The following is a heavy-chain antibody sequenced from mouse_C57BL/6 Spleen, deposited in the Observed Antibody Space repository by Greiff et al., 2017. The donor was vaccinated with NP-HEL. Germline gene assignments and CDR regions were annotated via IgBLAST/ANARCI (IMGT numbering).Heavy chain of an antibody. J-gene: IGHJ2*01. V-gene: IGHV1-72*01. CDR3: ARGVTFDD. D-gene: IGHD2-2*01. CDR2: IVPNSGGN. Sequence: QVQLQQPGAELVKPGASVKLSCKASGYTFTSYWMHWVKQRPGRGLEWIGRIVPNSGGNKYNETLKSQVTLTVDKPSSTAYRQLSSLTCENSAVYYCARGVTFDDWGQGTTLTVSA. CDR1: GYTFTSYW.